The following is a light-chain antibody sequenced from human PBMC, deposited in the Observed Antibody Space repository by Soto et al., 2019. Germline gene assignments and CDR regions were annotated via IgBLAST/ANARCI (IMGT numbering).Light chain of an antibody. V-gene: IGKV3-11*01. Sequence: EIVLTQSPGTLSLSPGERATLSCRASQSVNTNLAWYQQKPGQAPRLLIYGASSRATGIPDRFSGSGSGTDFTLTISSLEPEDFAVYYCQQRSNWPPITFGQGTRLEIK. CDR3: QQRSNWPPIT. CDR1: QSVNTN. J-gene: IGKJ5*01. CDR2: GAS.